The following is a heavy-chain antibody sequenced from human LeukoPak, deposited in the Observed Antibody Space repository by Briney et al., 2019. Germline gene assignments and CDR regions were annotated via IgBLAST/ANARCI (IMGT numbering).Heavy chain of an antibody. J-gene: IGHJ4*02. CDR3: ATETNGRHYDY. Sequence: MPGGSLRLSCTTSGLTFSTSGFNWVRQAPGKGLEWVASIGPTGFDRYHADSIKGRFIISRDNANNFLYLQMDSLRAEDTAVYYCATETNGRHYDYWGQGTLLTVSS. CDR1: GLTFSTSG. D-gene: IGHD1-14*01. V-gene: IGHV3-21*06. CDR2: IGPTGFDR.